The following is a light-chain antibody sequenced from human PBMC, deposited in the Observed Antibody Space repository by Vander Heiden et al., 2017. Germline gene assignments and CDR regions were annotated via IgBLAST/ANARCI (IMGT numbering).Light chain of an antibody. V-gene: IGKV1-39*01. J-gene: IGKJ4*01. CDR3: QQYDNTPLVT. CDR1: QSISNY. Sequence: DIQMTQPPSSLSASVGDTVTITCRASQSISNYLNWYQQKPGKAPKLLIYAASSLQSGVPSRFSGSGYGTDFTLTIASLQPEDFATYCCQQYDNTPLVTFGGGTKVE. CDR2: AAS.